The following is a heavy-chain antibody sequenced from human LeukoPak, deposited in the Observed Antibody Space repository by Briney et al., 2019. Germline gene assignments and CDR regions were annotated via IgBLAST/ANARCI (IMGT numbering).Heavy chain of an antibody. J-gene: IGHJ3*02. D-gene: IGHD3-22*01. CDR1: GFTFSSYW. V-gene: IGHV3-48*04. CDR2: ISSSGSTI. Sequence: PGGSLRLSCAASGFTFSSYWMSWVRQAPGKGLEWVSYISSSGSTIYYADSVKGRFTISRDNAKNSLYLQMNSLRAEDTAVYYCARDKISYDSSGYYYAGAFDIWGQGTMVTVSS. CDR3: ARDKISYDSSGYYYAGAFDI.